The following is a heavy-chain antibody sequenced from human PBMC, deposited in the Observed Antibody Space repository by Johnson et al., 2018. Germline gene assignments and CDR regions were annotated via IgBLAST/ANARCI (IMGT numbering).Heavy chain of an antibody. CDR3: AYRMAALGQKYFQD. CDR2: IRSDANEK. CDR1: GFTFSSYW. J-gene: IGHJ1*01. Sequence: VQLVQSGGGLVQPGGSLRLSCAASGFTFSSYWMAWVRQAPGKGLEWVASIRSDANEKQYVDSVKGRFSISRDNAQESLFLQMSGLRADDTAIYYCAYRMAALGQKYFQDWGQGALVTVSS. V-gene: IGHV3-7*01. D-gene: IGHD5-12*01.